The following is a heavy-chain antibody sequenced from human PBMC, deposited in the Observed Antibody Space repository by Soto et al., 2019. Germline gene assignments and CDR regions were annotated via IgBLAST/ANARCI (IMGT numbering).Heavy chain of an antibody. CDR1: GFTFINYA. CDR2: VSYDGTNE. Sequence: ESGGGVVQPGRSLRLSCAASGFTFINYAMHWVRQAPGKGLEWVAAVSYDGTNEYYTDSVKGRFTISRDNSKNTLYLQMNTLRAEDTAGYYCARALAVAGSGPDYWGQGTLVTVSS. CDR3: ARALAVAGSGPDY. V-gene: IGHV3-30-3*01. D-gene: IGHD6-19*01. J-gene: IGHJ4*02.